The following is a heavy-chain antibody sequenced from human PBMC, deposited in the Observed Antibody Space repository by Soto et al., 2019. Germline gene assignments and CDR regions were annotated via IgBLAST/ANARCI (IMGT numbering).Heavy chain of an antibody. D-gene: IGHD2-15*01. CDR1: GASISTYY. Sequence: SETLSLTCTVSGASISTYYWSWIRQPPGKGLEWIGYISYSGSTNYNPSLKSRVTISFDASTNEISLQVRSATAADAAVYYCARDLKEYCSDGKCNWFDPWGQGTLVTVS. CDR3: ARDLKEYCSDGKCNWFDP. V-gene: IGHV4-59*01. J-gene: IGHJ5*02. CDR2: ISYSGST.